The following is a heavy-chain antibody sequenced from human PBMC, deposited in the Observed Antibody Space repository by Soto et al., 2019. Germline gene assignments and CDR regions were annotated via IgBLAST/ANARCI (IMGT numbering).Heavy chain of an antibody. CDR3: ARDTARAMVRIYYGMDV. CDR1: GFTFSSYG. CDR2: IWYDGSNK. D-gene: IGHD3-10*01. Sequence: QVQLVESGGGVVQPGRSLRLSCAASGFTFSSYGMHWVRQAPGKGLEWVAVIWYDGSNKYYADSVKGRCTISRDNSKNTLYLQMNSLRAEDTAVYYCARDTARAMVRIYYGMDVWGQGTTVTVSS. V-gene: IGHV3-33*01. J-gene: IGHJ6*02.